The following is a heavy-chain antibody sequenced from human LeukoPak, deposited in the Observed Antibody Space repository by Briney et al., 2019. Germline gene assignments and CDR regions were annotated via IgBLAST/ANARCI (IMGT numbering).Heavy chain of an antibody. CDR3: ASRSEGSGWAY. D-gene: IGHD6-19*01. CDR2: IKQDGNQE. Sequence: GGSLRLSCAASGFTFSSYWMSWVRQAPGKGLEWVANIKQDGNQEYYVDSVKGRFTISRDNAKNSLYLHMNSLRVEDTAVYYCASRSEGSGWAYWGQGTLVTVSS. V-gene: IGHV3-7*02. CDR1: GFTFSSYW. J-gene: IGHJ4*02.